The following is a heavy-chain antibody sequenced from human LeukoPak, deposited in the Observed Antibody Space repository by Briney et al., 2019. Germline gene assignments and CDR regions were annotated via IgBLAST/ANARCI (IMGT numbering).Heavy chain of an antibody. D-gene: IGHD6-6*01. CDR2: IYYSGST. J-gene: IGHJ5*02. V-gene: IGHV4-59*01. CDR3: ARGESIAARPNWFDP. CDR1: GGSISSYY. Sequence: SETLSLTCTVSGGSISSYYWSWIRQPPGKGLEWIGYIYYSGSTNYNPSLKSRVTISVDTSKNQFSLKLSSVTAADTAVYYCARGESIAARPNWFDPWGQGTLVTVSS.